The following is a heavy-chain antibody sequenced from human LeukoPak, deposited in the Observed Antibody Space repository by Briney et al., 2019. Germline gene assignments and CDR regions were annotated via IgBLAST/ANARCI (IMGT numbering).Heavy chain of an antibody. CDR2: IYPGDSDT. CDR3: ASLGSGSYYPFDALDI. J-gene: IGHJ3*02. Sequence: GESLKISCKGSGYSFTSYWIGWVRQMPGKGLEWMGIIYPGDSDTRYSPSFQGQVTISADKSISTAYLQWSSLKASDTAMYYCASLGSGSYYPFDALDIWGQGTMVTVSS. D-gene: IGHD3-10*01. CDR1: GYSFTSYW. V-gene: IGHV5-51*01.